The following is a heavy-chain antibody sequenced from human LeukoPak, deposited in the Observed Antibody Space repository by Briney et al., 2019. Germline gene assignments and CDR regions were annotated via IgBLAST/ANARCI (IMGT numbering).Heavy chain of an antibody. CDR3: ARGYAGGNSDY. V-gene: IGHV4-38-2*02. CDR2: IYHSGST. D-gene: IGHD4-23*01. Sequence: RTSETLSLTCTVSGYSITSGYYWGWVRQPPGKGLEWLASIYHSGSTFYNPSLQSRVTISVDRSKNQFSLKLSSVTAADTAVYYCARGYAGGNSDYWGQGTLVTVSS. CDR1: GYSITSGYY. J-gene: IGHJ4*02.